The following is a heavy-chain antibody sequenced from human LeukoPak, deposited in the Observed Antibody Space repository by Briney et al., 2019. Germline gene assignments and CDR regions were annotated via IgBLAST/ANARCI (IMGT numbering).Heavy chain of an antibody. V-gene: IGHV3-21*01. CDR3: AREGQGYSYGYDY. Sequence: GGSLRLSCAASGFTFSSYSMNWVRQAPGKGLEWVSSISSSSSYIYYADSVKGRFTISRDNAKNSLYLQMNSLRAEDTAVYYCAREGQGYSYGYDYWGQGTLVTVSS. CDR1: GFTFSSYS. CDR2: ISSSSSYI. D-gene: IGHD5-18*01. J-gene: IGHJ4*02.